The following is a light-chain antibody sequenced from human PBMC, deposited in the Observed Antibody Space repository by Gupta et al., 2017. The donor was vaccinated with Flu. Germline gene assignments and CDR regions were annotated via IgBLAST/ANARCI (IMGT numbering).Light chain of an antibody. J-gene: IGKJ3*01. CDR2: AAS. Sequence: GDRVTITCRASQGISNYLAWYQQKPGKVPKLLIYAASTLQSGVPSRFSGSGSGTDFTLTISSLQPEDVATYYCQKYNSARFTFGPGTKVDIK. CDR1: QGISNY. V-gene: IGKV1-27*01. CDR3: QKYNSARFT.